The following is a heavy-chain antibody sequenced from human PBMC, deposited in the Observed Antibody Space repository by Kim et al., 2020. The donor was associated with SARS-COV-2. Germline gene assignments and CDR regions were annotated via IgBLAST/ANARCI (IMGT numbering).Heavy chain of an antibody. CDR2: ISYDGSNK. V-gene: IGHV3-30*18. CDR3: AKDLALKTPENSGYDYVDY. Sequence: GGSLRLSCAASGFTFSSYGMHWVRQAPGKGLEWVAVISYDGSNKYYADSVKGRFTISRDNSKNTLYLQMNSLRAEDTAVYYCAKDLALKTPENSGYDYVDYWGQGTLVTVSS. D-gene: IGHD5-12*01. CDR1: GFTFSSYG. J-gene: IGHJ4*02.